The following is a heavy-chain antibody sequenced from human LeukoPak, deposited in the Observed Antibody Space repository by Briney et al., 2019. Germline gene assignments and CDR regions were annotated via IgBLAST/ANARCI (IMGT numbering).Heavy chain of an antibody. J-gene: IGHJ4*02. Sequence: GASVKDSCKASGYTFTSYGISWVRQAPGQGLEWMGWISAYNGNTNYAQKLQGRVTMTTDTSTSTAYMELRSLRSDDTAVYYCARDSSRYDLTYFDYWGQGTLVTVSS. V-gene: IGHV1-18*01. CDR3: ARDSSRYDLTYFDY. CDR2: ISAYNGNT. CDR1: GYTFTSYG. D-gene: IGHD1-1*01.